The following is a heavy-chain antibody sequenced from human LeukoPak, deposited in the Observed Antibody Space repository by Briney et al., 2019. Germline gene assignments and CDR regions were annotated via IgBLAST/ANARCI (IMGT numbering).Heavy chain of an antibody. J-gene: IGHJ6*03. CDR1: GFTFSDYY. D-gene: IGHD3-16*02. CDR2: ISSSGSTI. CDR3: ARESAYVWGSYRYTWYYMDV. Sequence: PGGSLRLSCAASGFTFSDYYMNWVRQAPGKGLEWVPYISSSGSTIYYADSVKGRFTISRDNAKNSLYLQMNSLRAEDTAVYYCARESAYVWGSYRYTWYYMDVWGKGTTVTISS. V-gene: IGHV3-11*04.